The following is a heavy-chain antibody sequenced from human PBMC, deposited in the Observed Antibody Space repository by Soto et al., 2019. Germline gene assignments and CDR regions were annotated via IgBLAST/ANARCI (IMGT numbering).Heavy chain of an antibody. CDR3: AREGEVDSSGYYYGIDY. Sequence: EVQLVESGGGLVQPGGSLRLSCAASGFTSSSYSMNWVRQAPGKGLEWVSYISSSSSTIYYADSVKGRFTISRDNAKNSLYLQMNSLRAEDTAVYYCAREGEVDSSGYYYGIDYWGQGTLVTVSS. CDR1: GFTSSSYS. V-gene: IGHV3-48*01. J-gene: IGHJ4*02. CDR2: ISSSSSTI. D-gene: IGHD3-22*01.